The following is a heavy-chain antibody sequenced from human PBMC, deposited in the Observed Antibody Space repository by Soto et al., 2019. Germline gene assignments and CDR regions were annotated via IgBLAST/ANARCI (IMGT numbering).Heavy chain of an antibody. V-gene: IGHV1-3*01. J-gene: IGHJ5*02. CDR3: ARARTPYNYDNTGYFLFDP. CDR2: INAGNGNT. D-gene: IGHD3-22*01. CDR1: GYTFTSYA. Sequence: ASVKVSCKASGYTFTSYAMLWVRQAPGQRLEWMGWINAGNGNTKYSQKFQGRVTITRDTSASTAYMELSSLRSEDTAVYYCARARTPYNYDNTGYFLFDPWGQGTLVTVSS.